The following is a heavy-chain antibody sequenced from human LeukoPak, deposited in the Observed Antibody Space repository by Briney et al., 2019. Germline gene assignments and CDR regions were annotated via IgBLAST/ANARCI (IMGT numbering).Heavy chain of an antibody. J-gene: IGHJ3*02. CDR1: GGSISSYY. CDR3: ARHAGSSGYYWDAFDI. V-gene: IGHV4-59*08. Sequence: PSETLSLTCTVSGGSISSYYWSWIRQPPGKGLEWIGYIYYSGSTNYNPSLKSRVTISVHTSKNQFSLKLSSVTAADTAVYYCARHAGSSGYYWDAFDIWGQGTMVTVSS. CDR2: IYYSGST. D-gene: IGHD3-22*01.